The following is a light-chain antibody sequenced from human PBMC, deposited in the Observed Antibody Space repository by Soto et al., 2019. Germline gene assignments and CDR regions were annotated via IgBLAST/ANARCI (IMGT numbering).Light chain of an antibody. Sequence: EIVLTQSPGTLSLSPGERATLSCRASQSVNSNYLAWYQQKPGQAPRLLIYAASSRATGIPDRFSGGGSGTDFTLTISRLEPEYFAVYYCQQYSSGMFGQGTKVEIK. CDR3: QQYSSGM. CDR1: QSVNSNY. CDR2: AAS. V-gene: IGKV3-20*01. J-gene: IGKJ1*01.